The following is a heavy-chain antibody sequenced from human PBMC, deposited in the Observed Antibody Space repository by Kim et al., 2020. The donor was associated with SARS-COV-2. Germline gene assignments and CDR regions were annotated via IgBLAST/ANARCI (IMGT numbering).Heavy chain of an antibody. CDR1: GGSFSGYY. J-gene: IGHJ6*01. CDR2: INHSGST. D-gene: IGHD4-17*01. Sequence: SETLSLTCAVYGGSFSGYYWSWIRQPPGKGLEWIGEINHSGSTNYNPSLKSRVTISVDTYKNQFSLKLSTVTAADTAVDYCARGSPVTTFYYYYGMDVWG. CDR3: ARGSPVTTFYYYYGMDV. V-gene: IGHV4-34*01.